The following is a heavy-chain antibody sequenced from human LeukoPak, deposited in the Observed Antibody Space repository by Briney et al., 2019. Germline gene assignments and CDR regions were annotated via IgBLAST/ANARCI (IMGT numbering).Heavy chain of an antibody. CDR3: ASEVWSSGFVGSDY. Sequence: SETLSLTCTVSGGSISSGSYYWSWIRQPAGKGLEWIGRIYTSGSTNYNPSLKSRVTISLDTSNNQFSMKLGSVTAADTAVYYCASEVWSSGFVGSDYWGQGTLVTVSS. D-gene: IGHD3-22*01. J-gene: IGHJ4*02. CDR1: GGSISSGSYY. CDR2: IYTSGST. V-gene: IGHV4-61*02.